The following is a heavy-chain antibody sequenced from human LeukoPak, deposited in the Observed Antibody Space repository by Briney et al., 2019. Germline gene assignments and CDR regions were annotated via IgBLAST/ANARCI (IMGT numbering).Heavy chain of an antibody. CDR2: INQDGSEK. CDR3: ATYTHWVAGDV. D-gene: IGHD3-16*01. CDR1: GFTFSDSW. J-gene: IGHJ6*02. V-gene: IGHV3-7*01. Sequence: PGGSLRLSCAASGFTFSDSWMSWVRQAPGKGLEWVANINQDGSEKDYVDSVKGRFTISRGNARNSLYLQMGSLRAEDTAVYYCATYTHWVAGDVWGQGTTVTVSS.